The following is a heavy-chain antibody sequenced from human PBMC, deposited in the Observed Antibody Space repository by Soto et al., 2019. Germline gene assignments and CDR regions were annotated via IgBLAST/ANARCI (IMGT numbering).Heavy chain of an antibody. Sequence: SETLSLTCTVSGGSISSSSYYWGWIRQPPGKGLEWIGSIYYSGSTYYNPSLKSRVTISVDTSKNQFSLKLSSVTAADTAVYYCASVTTVTTSYYGMDVWGQGTTVTVSS. J-gene: IGHJ6*02. CDR1: GGSISSSSYY. V-gene: IGHV4-39*01. D-gene: IGHD4-17*01. CDR2: IYYSGST. CDR3: ASVTTVTTSYYGMDV.